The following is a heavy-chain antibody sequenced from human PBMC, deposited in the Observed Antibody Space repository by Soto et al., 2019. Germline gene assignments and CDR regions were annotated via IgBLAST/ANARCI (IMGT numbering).Heavy chain of an antibody. Sequence: GGSLRLSCAASGFTCSSYDMSWVRQAPGKGLEWVSTILVGGSTHYADSVKGRFTISRDNPKNTLYLQMNSLRAEDTAVYYCARDRAPRRYFDWLPAGNGMDVWGQGTTVTVSS. D-gene: IGHD3-9*01. CDR2: ILVGGST. J-gene: IGHJ6*02. CDR3: ARDRAPRRYFDWLPAGNGMDV. CDR1: GFTCSSYD. V-gene: IGHV3-23*01.